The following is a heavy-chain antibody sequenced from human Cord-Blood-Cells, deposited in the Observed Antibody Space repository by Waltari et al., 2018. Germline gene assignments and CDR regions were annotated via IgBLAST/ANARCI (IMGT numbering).Heavy chain of an antibody. CDR3: AKRPGIAAAGTSGGDDAFDI. Sequence: VRQAPGQGLEWMGGIIPIFGTANYAQKFQGRVTITADESTSTAYMELSSLRSEDTAVYYCAKRPGIAAAGTSGGDDAFDIWGQGTMVTVSS. V-gene: IGHV1-69*01. CDR2: IIPIFGTA. D-gene: IGHD6-13*01. J-gene: IGHJ3*02.